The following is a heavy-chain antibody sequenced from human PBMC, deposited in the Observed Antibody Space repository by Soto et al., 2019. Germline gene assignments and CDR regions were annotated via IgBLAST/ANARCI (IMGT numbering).Heavy chain of an antibody. CDR2: INHSGST. Sequence: SETLSLTCAVYGGSFSGYYWSWIRQPPGKGLEWIGEINHSGSTNYNPSLKSRVTISVDTSKNQFSLKLSSVTAADTAVYYCARSPSMVRGVIMDYWGQGTLVTVSS. CDR3: ARSPSMVRGVIMDY. V-gene: IGHV4-34*01. J-gene: IGHJ4*02. D-gene: IGHD3-10*01. CDR1: GGSFSGYY.